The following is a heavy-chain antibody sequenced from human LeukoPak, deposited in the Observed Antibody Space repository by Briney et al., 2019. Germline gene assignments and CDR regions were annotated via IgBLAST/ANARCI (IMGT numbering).Heavy chain of an antibody. CDR1: GYTFTGSY. CDR2: INPNSGGT. CDR3: ARAPPLSTNWYSFDY. J-gene: IGHJ4*02. V-gene: IGHV1-2*02. D-gene: IGHD2-2*01. Sequence: GASVKVSCKASGYTFTGSYMHWVRQAPGQGLEWIGWINPNSGGTNYAQKFQGRVTMTRDTSISTAYMELSRLRSDDTAVYYCARAPPLSTNWYSFDYWGQGTLVTVSS.